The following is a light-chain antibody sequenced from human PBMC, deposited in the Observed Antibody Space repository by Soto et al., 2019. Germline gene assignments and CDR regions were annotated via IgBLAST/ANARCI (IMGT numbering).Light chain of an antibody. J-gene: IGLJ1*01. CDR3: SSYTSSSTLV. CDR1: SSDVGGYNY. CDR2: EVS. Sequence: QSALTQPASVSVSPGQSITISCTGTSSDVGGYNYVSWYQQHPGKAPELMIFEVSNRPSGVSHRFSGSKSGNTASLTISGLQAEDEADYYCSSYTSSSTLVFGTGTKVTVL. V-gene: IGLV2-14*01.